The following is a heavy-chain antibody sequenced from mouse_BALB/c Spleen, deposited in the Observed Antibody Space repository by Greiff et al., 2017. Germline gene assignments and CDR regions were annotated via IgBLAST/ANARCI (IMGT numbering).Heavy chain of an antibody. J-gene: IGHJ4*01. CDR3: NAVFLSWGSSYGAIDY. V-gene: IGHV14-4*02. CDR2: IDPENGDT. D-gene: IGHD1-1*01. CDR1: GFNIKDYY. Sequence: VQLQQSGAELVRSGASVKLSCTASGFNIKDYYMHWVKQRPEQGLEWIGWIDPENGDTEYAPKFQGKATMTADTSSNTAYLQLSSLTSEDTAVYSCNAVFLSWGSSYGAIDYWGQGTSVTVSA.